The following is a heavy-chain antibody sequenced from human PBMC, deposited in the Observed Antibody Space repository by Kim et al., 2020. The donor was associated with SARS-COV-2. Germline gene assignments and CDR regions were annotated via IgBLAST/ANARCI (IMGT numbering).Heavy chain of an antibody. CDR2: IRSKAHGYAT. D-gene: IGHD3-10*01. CDR3: TRTITREYDCFDP. CDR1: GFTFSGSA. Sequence: GGSLRLSCAASGFTFSGSAMHWVRQASGQGLEWVGRIRSKAHGYATAYAASVKGRFTISRDDSKNTAYLQMNSLKTEDTAVYYCTRTITREYDCFDPWGQGTLVTVSS. V-gene: IGHV3-73*01. J-gene: IGHJ5*02.